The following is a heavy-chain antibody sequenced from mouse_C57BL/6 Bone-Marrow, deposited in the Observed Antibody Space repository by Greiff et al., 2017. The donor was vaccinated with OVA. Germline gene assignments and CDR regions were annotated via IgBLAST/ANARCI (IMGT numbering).Heavy chain of an antibody. CDR3: ARPEGFDY. Sequence: VQLQQSGPELVKPGASVKISCKASGYAFSSSWMNWVKQRPGKGLEWIGRIYPGDGDTNYNGKFKGKATLTADKSSSTAYMQLSSLTSEDSAVYFCARPEGFDYWGQGTTLTVSS. V-gene: IGHV1-82*01. CDR1: GYAFSSSW. J-gene: IGHJ2*01. CDR2: IYPGDGDT.